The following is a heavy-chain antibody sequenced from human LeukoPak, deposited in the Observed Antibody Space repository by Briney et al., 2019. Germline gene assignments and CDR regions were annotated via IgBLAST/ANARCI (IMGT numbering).Heavy chain of an antibody. CDR3: ARDRGSYYNFDQ. Sequence: PGGSLRLSCVASGCLFSNYEMNWVRQAPGKGLEWVAYVSSSGFITYYADSVKGRFTISRDNANSSLYLQMNTLRADDTAIYYCARDRGSYYNFDQWGQGTLVTVSS. CDR2: VSSSGFIT. J-gene: IGHJ4*02. CDR1: GCLFSNYE. V-gene: IGHV3-48*03. D-gene: IGHD3-10*01.